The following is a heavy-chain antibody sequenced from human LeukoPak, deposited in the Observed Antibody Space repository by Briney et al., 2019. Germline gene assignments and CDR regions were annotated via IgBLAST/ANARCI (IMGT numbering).Heavy chain of an antibody. CDR1: GGSISSYY. Sequence: SETLCLTCTVSGGSISSYYWSWIRQPPGKGLKWIGYIYYSGSTNYNPSLKSRVTISVDTSKNQFSLKLSSVTAADTAVYYCARAYYQGDAFDIWGQGTMVTVSS. CDR3: ARAYYQGDAFDI. V-gene: IGHV4-59*01. J-gene: IGHJ3*02. CDR2: IYYSGST. D-gene: IGHD1-26*01.